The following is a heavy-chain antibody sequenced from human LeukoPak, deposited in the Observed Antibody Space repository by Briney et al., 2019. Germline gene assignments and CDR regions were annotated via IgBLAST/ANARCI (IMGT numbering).Heavy chain of an antibody. D-gene: IGHD2/OR15-2a*01. CDR1: GYTFTSYG. Sequence: ASVKVSCKASGYTFTSYGISWVRQAPGQGLEWMGWISAYNGNTNYAQKLQGRVTMTTDTSTSTAYMELRSLRSDDTAVYYCARDPSGVLPSLEDYWGQGTLVTVSS. V-gene: IGHV1-18*01. CDR3: ARDPSGVLPSLEDY. CDR2: ISAYNGNT. J-gene: IGHJ4*02.